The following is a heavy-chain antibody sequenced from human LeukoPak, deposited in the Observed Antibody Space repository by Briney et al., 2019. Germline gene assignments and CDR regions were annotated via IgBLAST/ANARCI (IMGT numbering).Heavy chain of an antibody. J-gene: IGHJ6*02. CDR1: GFTFSSYA. CDR2: ISDSGGST. CDR3: AKPYCGGDCYHGLDV. V-gene: IGHV3-23*01. D-gene: IGHD2-21*02. Sequence: GGSLRLSCAASGFTFSSYAMSWVRQAPGKGLEWVSAISDSGGSTYYADSVKGRFTVSRDNSKNTLYLQMNSLRAEDTAVYYCAKPYCGGDCYHGLDVWGQGTTVTVSS.